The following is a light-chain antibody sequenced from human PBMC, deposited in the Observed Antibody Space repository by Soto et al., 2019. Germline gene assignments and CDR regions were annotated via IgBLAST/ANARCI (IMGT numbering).Light chain of an antibody. V-gene: IGKV3-20*01. CDR1: QTVIRNY. Sequence: EIVLTQSPDTLSLSPVERATLSCRASQTVIRNYLAWHQQKPGQTPRLLIYGVSRRDTGIPDRFSGSGSGTDFTLTISRLEPEDFAVYYCQQYGSSPRTFGQGTKVDI. CDR3: QQYGSSPRT. CDR2: GVS. J-gene: IGKJ1*01.